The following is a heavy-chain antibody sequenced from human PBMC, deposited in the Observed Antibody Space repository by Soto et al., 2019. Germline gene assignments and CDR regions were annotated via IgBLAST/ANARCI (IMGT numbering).Heavy chain of an antibody. V-gene: IGHV3-7*01. Sequence: GGSLRLSCAASGFTFSSYWMSWVRQAPGKGLEWVANINEDGGEEFYVDSVKGRFTISRDNAKNSLSLQLNSLRADDTAMYYCATGGVSYAECESWGQGTLVTVSS. J-gene: IGHJ5*02. CDR1: GFTFSSYW. CDR2: INEDGGEE. D-gene: IGHD3-16*01. CDR3: ATGGVSYAECES.